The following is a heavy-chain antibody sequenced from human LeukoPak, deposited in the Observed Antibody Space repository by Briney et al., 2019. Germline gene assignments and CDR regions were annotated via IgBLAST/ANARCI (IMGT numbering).Heavy chain of an antibody. J-gene: IGHJ4*02. CDR3: LRGWQYDSWTGPQGADL. CDR2: ICYDRADK. Sequence: GSLRLSCAASGFTSSHYGMNWVGQAPAKGLEWVAVICYDRADKYYADSVKGGLTTSSDDAKNTVYLQMNNLRTEDTTVDYYLRGWQYDSWTGPQGADLWGQGTMVTVSS. V-gene: IGHV3-33*01. D-gene: IGHD3-9*01. CDR1: GFTSSHYG.